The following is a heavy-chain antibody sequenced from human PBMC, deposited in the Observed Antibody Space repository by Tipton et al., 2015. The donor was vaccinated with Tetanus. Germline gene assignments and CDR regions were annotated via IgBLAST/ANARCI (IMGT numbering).Heavy chain of an antibody. CDR3: ARDQARGARGWNYFDF. CDR1: GGSISRGGYY. V-gene: IGHV4-31*03. D-gene: IGHD1-26*01. CDR2: IYYSGST. J-gene: IGHJ4*02. Sequence: TLSLTCTVSGGSISRGGYYWSWIRQHPGKGLEWIGDIYYSGSTYYYPSLKSRVTISVDTSKNQFSLKLNSVTAADTAVYYCARDQARGARGWNYFDFWGQGTLVTVSS.